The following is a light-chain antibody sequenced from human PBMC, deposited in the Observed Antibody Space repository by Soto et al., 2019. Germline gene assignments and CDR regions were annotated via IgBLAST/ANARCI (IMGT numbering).Light chain of an antibody. J-gene: IGKJ5*01. CDR3: QQFNSYLIT. V-gene: IGKV1-9*01. CDR1: QGISSY. Sequence: DIQLTQSPSFLSASVGDRVTITCRASQGISSYLAWYQQKPGKAPKLLIYDASTLQSGVPSRFSGSGSGTEFTLTISSLQPEDFATYYCQQFNSYLITFGQGTRLEIK. CDR2: DAS.